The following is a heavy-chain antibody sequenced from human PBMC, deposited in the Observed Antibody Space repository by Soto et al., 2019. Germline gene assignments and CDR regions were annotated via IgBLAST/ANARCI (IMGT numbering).Heavy chain of an antibody. Sequence: PGGSLRLSCAASGFTFSSYEMNWVRQVPGKGLQWVSYIGTSETIRYYADSVKGRFTISRDNAKNSLYLQMNSLRAEDTAIYYCARETLTLFGGGRDNVYYGMDVWGPGTTVTVSS. D-gene: IGHD3-3*01. CDR2: IGTSETIR. J-gene: IGHJ6*02. CDR1: GFTFSSYE. V-gene: IGHV3-48*03. CDR3: ARETLTLFGGGRDNVYYGMDV.